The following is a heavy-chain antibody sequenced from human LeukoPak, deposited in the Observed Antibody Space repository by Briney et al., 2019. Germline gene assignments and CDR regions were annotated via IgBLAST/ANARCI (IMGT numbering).Heavy chain of an antibody. CDR3: ARADCSSTSCYSWPANWFDP. CDR1: GGTFSSYA. Sequence: SVNVSCTASGGTFSSYAISWVRQAPGQGLEWMGRIIPIFGIANYAQTFQGRVTITADKSTSTAYMELSSLRSEDTAVYYCARADCSSTSCYSWPANWFDPWGQETLVTVSS. J-gene: IGHJ5*02. CDR2: IIPIFGIA. V-gene: IGHV1-69*04. D-gene: IGHD2-2*01.